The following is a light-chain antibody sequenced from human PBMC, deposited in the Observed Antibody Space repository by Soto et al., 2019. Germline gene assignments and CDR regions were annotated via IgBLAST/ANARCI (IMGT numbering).Light chain of an antibody. CDR3: QQYDSIPPWT. Sequence: ETVLTQSPDIMYLSPGERATLSCRASRTVGRSYLAWYQQKPGQAPRLLIFGTSTRATAIPDRFSGGGSGTDFTLTISRLDPEDYAVYFCQQYDSIPPWTFGQGTRVE. CDR2: GTS. J-gene: IGKJ1*01. CDR1: RTVGRSY. V-gene: IGKV3-20*01.